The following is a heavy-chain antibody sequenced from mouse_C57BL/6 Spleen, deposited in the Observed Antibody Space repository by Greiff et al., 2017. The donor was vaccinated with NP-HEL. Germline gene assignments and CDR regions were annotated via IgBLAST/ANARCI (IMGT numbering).Heavy chain of an antibody. Sequence: EVQLQPSGPELVKPGASVKIFRKASGYTFTEYYMNWVKQSHGKRLEWIGDINPNNGGSSYNHKFKGKATLTVDKSSSTAYMELRGLTSEYSAVYYCAGGVYYYGSSFDYWGQGTTLTVSS. J-gene: IGHJ2*01. D-gene: IGHD1-1*01. CDR3: AGGVYYYGSSFDY. CDR2: INPNNGGS. V-gene: IGHV1-26*01. CDR1: GYTFTEYY.